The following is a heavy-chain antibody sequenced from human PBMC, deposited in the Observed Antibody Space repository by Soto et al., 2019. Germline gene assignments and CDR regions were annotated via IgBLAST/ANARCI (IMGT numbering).Heavy chain of an antibody. CDR3: AREEAVPGTPLDS. CDR1: GGSMYGYY. V-gene: IGHV4-59*01. J-gene: IGHJ4*02. CDR2: IYFSGST. Sequence: SETLSLTCTVSGGSMYGYYWNWIRQPPGKGPEWLGYIYFSGSTNYNPSLKSRVTISIDTSNTQFSLRLSSVSAADTAVYYCAREEAVPGTPLDSWGQGIGVTVSS. D-gene: IGHD6-19*01.